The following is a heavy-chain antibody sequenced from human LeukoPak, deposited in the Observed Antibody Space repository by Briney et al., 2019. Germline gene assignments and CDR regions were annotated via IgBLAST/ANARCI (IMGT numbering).Heavy chain of an antibody. CDR3: ARTIVTTRDYYGSGTHGAFGI. Sequence: SETLSLTCTVSGGSITGYHRTWIRQPPGKGLEWIGYISYRRSTSYNPSLKSRVTMSVDTLDNQFALKLRSVTAADTAVYYCARTIVTTRDYYGSGTHGAFGIWGQGTLVTVSS. D-gene: IGHD3-10*01. CDR1: GGSITGYH. J-gene: IGHJ3*02. V-gene: IGHV4-59*01. CDR2: ISYRRST.